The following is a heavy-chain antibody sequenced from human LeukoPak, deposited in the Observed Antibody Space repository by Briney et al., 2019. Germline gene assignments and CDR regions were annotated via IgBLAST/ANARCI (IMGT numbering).Heavy chain of an antibody. V-gene: IGHV3-23*01. D-gene: IGHD6-13*01. Sequence: GGSLRLSSAASGFTFSSYAMSWVRQAPGKGLEWVSAISGSGGSTYYADSVKGRFTISRDNSKNTLYLQMNSLRAEDTAVYYCAKGGGSSWYNSWCIDYWGQGTLVTVSS. CDR1: GFTFSSYA. CDR3: AKGGGSSWYNSWCIDY. J-gene: IGHJ4*02. CDR2: ISGSGGST.